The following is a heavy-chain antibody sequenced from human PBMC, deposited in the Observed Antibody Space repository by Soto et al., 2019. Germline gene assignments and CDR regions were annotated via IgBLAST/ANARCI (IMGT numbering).Heavy chain of an antibody. CDR3: ARGSSWTKVEY. D-gene: IGHD6-13*01. J-gene: IGHJ4*02. CDR1: GGRVSNSA. V-gene: IGHV1-69*01. Sequence: QVQLVQSGAEVKKPGSSVKVSCKASGGRVSNSAISWLRQAPGQGLEWMGGIIPIFGPATYSQKFQDRVTSTAEESTGTGYMELSSPTAEDTAVYFWARGSSWTKVEYWGQGTLVTVSS. CDR2: IIPIFGPA.